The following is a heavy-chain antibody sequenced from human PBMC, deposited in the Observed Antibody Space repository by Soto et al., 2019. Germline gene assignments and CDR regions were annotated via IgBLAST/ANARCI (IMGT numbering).Heavy chain of an antibody. Sequence: QVHLHESAPELVRPSEPRSLTCSASGGSLNSYYWTWIGKSPGKGLEWLGYIYYSGDTKYNPSLQSRISISVDTTKNHFSLRLTSVTAADTAVYYCARDRNKLWKNDAFDIWGQGTMVTVSS. V-gene: IGHV4-59*01. D-gene: IGHD3-3*01. CDR1: GGSLNSYY. J-gene: IGHJ3*02. CDR2: IYYSGDT. CDR3: ARDRNKLWKNDAFDI.